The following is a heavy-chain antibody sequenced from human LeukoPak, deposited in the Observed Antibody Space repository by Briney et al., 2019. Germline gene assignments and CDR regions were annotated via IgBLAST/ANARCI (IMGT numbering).Heavy chain of an antibody. CDR2: ISSSSSTI. Sequence: GGSPRLSCAASGFTFSSYSMNWVRQAPGKGLEWVSYISSSSSTIYYADSVKGRFTISRDNAKNSLYLQMNSLRAEDTAVYYCAKVHSPYYYDSSALDYWGQGTLVTVSS. D-gene: IGHD3-22*01. J-gene: IGHJ4*02. CDR3: AKVHSPYYYDSSALDY. V-gene: IGHV3-48*04. CDR1: GFTFSSYS.